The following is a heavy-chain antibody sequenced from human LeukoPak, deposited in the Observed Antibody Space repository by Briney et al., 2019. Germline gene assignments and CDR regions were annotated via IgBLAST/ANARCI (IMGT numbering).Heavy chain of an antibody. J-gene: IGHJ4*02. V-gene: IGHV3-48*03. CDR2: ISSSGTTI. Sequence: GGSLRLSCTASGLTFRSFEMNWVRQAPGKGLEWVSYISSSGTTIYYADSVKGRFTISRDNAKNSLYLQMNSLRAEDTAVYYCARRYGSSDYWGQGTLVTVSS. D-gene: IGHD3-10*01. CDR1: GLTFRSFE. CDR3: ARRYGSSDY.